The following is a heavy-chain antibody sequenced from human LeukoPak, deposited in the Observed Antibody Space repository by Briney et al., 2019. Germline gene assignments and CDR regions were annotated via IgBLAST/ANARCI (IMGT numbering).Heavy chain of an antibody. J-gene: IGHJ4*02. V-gene: IGHV4-39*07. D-gene: IGHD6-19*01. CDR1: GGSISSSSYY. CDR3: ARHSYSSGWYDY. Sequence: SETLSLTCTVSGGSISSSSYYWGWIRQPPGKGLEWIGSIYYSGSTYYNPSLKSRVTISVDTSKNQFSLKLSSVTAADTAVYYCARHSYSSGWYDYWGQGTLVTVSS. CDR2: IYYSGST.